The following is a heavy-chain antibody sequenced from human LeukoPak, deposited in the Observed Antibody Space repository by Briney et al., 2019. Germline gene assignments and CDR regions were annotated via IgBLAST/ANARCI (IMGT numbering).Heavy chain of an antibody. CDR2: IYYSGST. J-gene: IGHJ4*02. V-gene: IGHV4-39*01. CDR3: ARLPMVRGDLTLDY. Sequence: SETLSLTCTVSGGSISSSSYYWGWIRQPPGKGLEWIGSIYYSGSTYYNPSLKSRVTISVDTSKNQFSLKLSSVTAADTAVYYCARLPMVRGDLTLDYWGQGTLVTVSS. CDR1: GGSISSSSYY. D-gene: IGHD3-10*01.